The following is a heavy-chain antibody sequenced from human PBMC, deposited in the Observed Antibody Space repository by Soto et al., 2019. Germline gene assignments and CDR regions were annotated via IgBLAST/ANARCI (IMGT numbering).Heavy chain of an antibody. D-gene: IGHD7-27*01. Sequence: SETLSLTXAVSGGSISSGGYSWSWIRQPPGKGLEWIGYIYHSGSTYYNPSLKSRVTISVDRSKNQFSLKLSSVTAADTAVYYCARLNWDSVDFDYWGQGTLVTVSS. CDR3: ARLNWDSVDFDY. CDR2: IYHSGST. V-gene: IGHV4-30-2*01. J-gene: IGHJ4*02. CDR1: GGSISSGGYS.